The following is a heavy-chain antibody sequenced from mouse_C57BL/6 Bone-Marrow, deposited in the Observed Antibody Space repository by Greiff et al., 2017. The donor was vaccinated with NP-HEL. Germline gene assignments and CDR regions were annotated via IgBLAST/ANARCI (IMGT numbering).Heavy chain of an antibody. D-gene: IGHD3-2*02. CDR2: ISDGGSYT. CDR1: GFTFSSYA. J-gene: IGHJ2*01. CDR3: ARGGSSGPYYFDY. Sequence: EVKVEESGGGLVKPGGSLKLSCAASGFTFSSYAMSWVRQTPEKRLEWVATISDGGSYTYYPDNVKGRFTISRDNAKNNLYLQMRHLKSEDTAMYYCARGGSSGPYYFDYWGQGTTLTVSS. V-gene: IGHV5-4*03.